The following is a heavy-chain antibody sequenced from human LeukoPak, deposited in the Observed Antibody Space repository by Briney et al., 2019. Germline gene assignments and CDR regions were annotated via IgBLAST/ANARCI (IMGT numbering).Heavy chain of an antibody. CDR2: IHPNSGAT. D-gene: IGHD6-19*01. V-gene: IGHV1-2*02. Sequence: ASVKVSCKASGYTFSGFYLHWVRQAPGQGLEWMGWIHPNSGATNDAQKFQGRITMTRDTSINTAYMELSGLTSDDTAVYYCARNSIAVAGYDYWGQGTVVSVSS. CDR3: ARNSIAVAGYDY. CDR1: GYTFSGFY. J-gene: IGHJ4*02.